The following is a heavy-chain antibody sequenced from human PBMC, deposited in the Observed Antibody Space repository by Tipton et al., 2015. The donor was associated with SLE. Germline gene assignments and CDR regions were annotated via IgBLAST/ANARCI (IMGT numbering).Heavy chain of an antibody. J-gene: IGHJ5*02. Sequence: TLSLTCAVYGGSFSGYYWSWIRQPPGKGLEWIGYIYYSGSTNYNPSLKSRVTISVDTSKNQFSLKLSSVTAADTAVYYCARVPIEMGNWFDPWGQGTLVTVSS. CDR2: IYYSGST. CDR3: ARVPIEMGNWFDP. V-gene: IGHV4-59*01. CDR1: GGSFSGYY. D-gene: IGHD5-24*01.